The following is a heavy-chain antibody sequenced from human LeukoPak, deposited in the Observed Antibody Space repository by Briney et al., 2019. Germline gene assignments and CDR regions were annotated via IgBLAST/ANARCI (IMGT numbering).Heavy chain of an antibody. V-gene: IGHV4-59*01. D-gene: IGHD2-15*01. CDR3: ARKVYSFDVFDY. Sequence: SETLSLTCTVSGGSIGSYYWSWIRQPRGKALEWIGYIFHSGTANYHPSLKSRVTISIDTSENQFSLKLSSVTAADTAVYYCARKVYSFDVFDYWGQGTLVTVSS. J-gene: IGHJ4*02. CDR1: GGSIGSYY. CDR2: IFHSGTA.